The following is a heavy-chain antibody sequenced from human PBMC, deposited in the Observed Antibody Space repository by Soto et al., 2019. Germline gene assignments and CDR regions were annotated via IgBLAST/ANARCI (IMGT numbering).Heavy chain of an antibody. V-gene: IGHV3-21*01. CDR3: ARDQKYLRHGYSDY. J-gene: IGHJ4*02. CDR1: GFSFSSHS. Sequence: EVQLVESGGGLVKPGGSLRLSCAASGFSFSSHSMNWVRQAPGKGLEWVSSIGDISTFIYYADSVKGRFTISRDNAKNSLFLQMNSLRAEYTAVYFCARDQKYLRHGYSDYWGQGTLVTVSS. CDR2: IGDISTFI. D-gene: IGHD5-12*01.